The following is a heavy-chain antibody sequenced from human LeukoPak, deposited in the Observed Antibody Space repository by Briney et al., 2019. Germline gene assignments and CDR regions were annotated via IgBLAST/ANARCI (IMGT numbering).Heavy chain of an antibody. CDR2: IYHSGST. CDR1: GGSISSGGYS. J-gene: IGHJ3*02. V-gene: IGHV4-30-2*01. Sequence: SETLSLTCAVSGGSISSGGYSWSWIRQPPGKGLEWIGYIYHSGSTYYNPSLKSRVTISVDRPKNQFSLKLSSVTAADTAVYYCARGHTTTNDAFDIWGQGTMVTVSS. CDR3: ARGHTTTNDAFDI. D-gene: IGHD1-1*01.